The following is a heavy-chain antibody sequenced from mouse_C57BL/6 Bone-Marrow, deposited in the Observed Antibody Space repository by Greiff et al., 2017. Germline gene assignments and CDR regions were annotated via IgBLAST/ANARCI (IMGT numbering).Heavy chain of an antibody. V-gene: IGHV1-72*01. CDR1: GYTFTSYW. Sequence: QVQLQQPGAELVKPGASVKLSCKASGYTFTSYWMHWVKQRPGRGLEWIGRIDPSSGGTKYNEKFKSKATLTVDKPSSTAYMQLSSLTSEGSAVYYCARNGYYSAWFAYWGQGTLVTVSA. CDR3: ARNGYYSAWFAY. CDR2: IDPSSGGT. D-gene: IGHD2-3*01. J-gene: IGHJ3*01.